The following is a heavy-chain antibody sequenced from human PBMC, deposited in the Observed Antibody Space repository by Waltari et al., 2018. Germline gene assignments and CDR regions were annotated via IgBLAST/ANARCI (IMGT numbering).Heavy chain of an antibody. V-gene: IGHV3-23*01. CDR3: ATPFYNWDDPLHS. Sequence: EVQLLESGGDLVQPGGSLRLSCAASGITFSNYAINWVRLAPGTGSEWVSAITVGDDTYYAASVKGRFTISRDTSKDTVHLQMNGLRAEDTAVYYCATPFYNWDDPLHSWGQGTLVTVSS. CDR1: GITFSNYA. J-gene: IGHJ4*02. D-gene: IGHD1-20*01. CDR2: ITVGDDT.